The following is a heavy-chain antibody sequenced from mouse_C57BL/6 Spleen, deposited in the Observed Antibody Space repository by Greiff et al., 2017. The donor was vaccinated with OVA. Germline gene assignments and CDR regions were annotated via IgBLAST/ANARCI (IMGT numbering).Heavy chain of an antibody. CDR3: ARRDYGSSWFAY. Sequence: QVQLQQSDAELVKPGASVKISCKVSGYTFTDHTIHCMHPRPDPALYWIGYIYPRDGSTKYNEKFKGKATLTADKSSSTAYMQLNSLTSEDSAVYFCARRDYGSSWFAYWGQGTLVTVSA. CDR2: IYPRDGST. CDR1: GYTFTDHT. J-gene: IGHJ3*01. V-gene: IGHV1-78*01. D-gene: IGHD1-1*01.